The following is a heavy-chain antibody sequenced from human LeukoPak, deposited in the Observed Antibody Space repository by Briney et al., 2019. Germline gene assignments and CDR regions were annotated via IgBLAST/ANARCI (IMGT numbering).Heavy chain of an antibody. D-gene: IGHD6-19*01. Sequence: SETLSLTCNVSGASMSSNYWSWIRQPPGKGLEWIGYIYHSGNTNYSPSLESRVTMSVDESKNQFSLRVHFVSAADTAVYYCASTRRAAVAGRFDFWGRGTLVTVSS. CDR3: ASTRRAAVAGRFDF. CDR1: GASMSSNY. CDR2: IYHSGNT. J-gene: IGHJ4*02. V-gene: IGHV4-4*09.